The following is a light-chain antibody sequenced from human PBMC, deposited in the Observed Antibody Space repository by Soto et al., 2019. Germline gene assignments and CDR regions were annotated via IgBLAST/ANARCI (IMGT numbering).Light chain of an antibody. V-gene: IGLV1-40*01. J-gene: IGLJ3*02. CDR1: SSNIGAGYD. CDR3: QSYDSSQSVYWV. CDR2: GNS. Sequence: QSVLTQPPSVSGAPGQRVTISCTGSSSNIGAGYDVHWYQQLPGTAPKLLIYGNSNRPSGVPDRFSGSKSGTSASLAITGLQAEDEADYYCQSYDSSQSVYWVFGGGTKVTVL.